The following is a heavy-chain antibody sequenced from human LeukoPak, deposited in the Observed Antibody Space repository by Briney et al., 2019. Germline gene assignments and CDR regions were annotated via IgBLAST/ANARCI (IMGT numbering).Heavy chain of an antibody. CDR2: INSDGSGT. J-gene: IGHJ4*02. CDR1: GFTFSNYW. CDR3: ARDLKMATDAGLDY. V-gene: IGHV3-74*01. Sequence: PGGSLRLSCAASGFTFSNYWMHWVRQTPGKGLVWVSRINSDGSGTTYADSVKGRFTISRDNAKNTLYLQMNSLRDEDTAVYYCARDLKMATDAGLDYWGQGTLVTVSS. D-gene: IGHD5-24*01.